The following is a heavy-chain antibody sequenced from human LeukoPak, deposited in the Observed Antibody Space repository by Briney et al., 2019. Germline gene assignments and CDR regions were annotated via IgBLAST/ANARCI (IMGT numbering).Heavy chain of an antibody. CDR2: IYYSSNT. D-gene: IGHD2-2*01. Sequence: PPETLSLTCTVPRGSISSSSSYRGWTRHPPGKGLEWLGWIYYSSNTYYTQSLKSRVTISVDTSKNQFSLKLSSVTAADTAVYYCARAPASSTINDAFDIWGQGTMVTVSS. CDR1: RGSISSSSSY. J-gene: IGHJ3*02. V-gene: IGHV4-39*01. CDR3: ARAPASSTINDAFDI.